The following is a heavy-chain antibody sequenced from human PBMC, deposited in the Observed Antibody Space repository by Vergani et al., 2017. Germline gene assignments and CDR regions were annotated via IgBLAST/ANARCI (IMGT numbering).Heavy chain of an antibody. CDR3: ARDAGRYCNYFGY. Sequence: QVQLQQWGAGLLKPSETLSLTCAVYGGSFSGYYWSWIRQPPGKGLEWIGEINHSGSTNYNPSLKSRVTISVDTSKNQFSLKLSSVTAADSAVYYCARDAGRYCNYFGYWGQGTLVTVSS. D-gene: IGHD1-26*01. V-gene: IGHV4-34*01. CDR2: INHSGST. CDR1: GGSFSGYY. J-gene: IGHJ4*02.